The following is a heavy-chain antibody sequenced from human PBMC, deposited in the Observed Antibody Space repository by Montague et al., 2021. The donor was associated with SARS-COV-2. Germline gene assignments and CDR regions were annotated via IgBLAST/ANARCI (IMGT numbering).Heavy chain of an antibody. V-gene: IGHV3-7*01. Sequence: SLSLSWSASGFTSGDYQMTWVRQAPGKGLQWVANIKQDETAKTYVDSVKGRFTISRDNAKNSLILQMNSLKDEDTAVYYCARSPRGSGTGWLDYWGQGTLVTVSS. D-gene: IGHD3/OR15-3a*01. CDR3: ARSPRGSGTGWLDY. CDR1: GFTSGDYQ. CDR2: IKQDETAK. J-gene: IGHJ4*02.